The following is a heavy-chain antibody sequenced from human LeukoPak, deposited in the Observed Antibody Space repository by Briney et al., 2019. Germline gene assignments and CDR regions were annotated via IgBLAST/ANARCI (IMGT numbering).Heavy chain of an antibody. CDR2: IYYSGST. J-gene: IGHJ4*02. CDR1: GGSISSYY. Sequence: SETLSLTCTVSGGSISSYYWSWIRQPPGKGLEWIGYIYYSGSTNYKPSLKSRVTISVDTSKNQFSLKLSSVTAADTAVYYCARDLGNGASDYWGQGTLVTVSS. V-gene: IGHV4-59*12. CDR3: ARDLGNGASDY. D-gene: IGHD1-1*01.